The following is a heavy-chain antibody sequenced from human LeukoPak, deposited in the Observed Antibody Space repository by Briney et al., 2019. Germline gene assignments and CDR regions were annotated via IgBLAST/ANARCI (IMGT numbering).Heavy chain of an antibody. D-gene: IGHD3-3*01. V-gene: IGHV3-30*02. CDR1: GFTFSSYG. Sequence: GGSLRLSCAASGFTFSSYGMHWVRQAPGRGLEWVAFIRYDGSNKYYADSVKGRFTISRDNSKNTLYLQMNSLRAEDTAVYYCAKDRHYDFWSGYSCFDYWGQGTLVTVSS. CDR2: IRYDGSNK. CDR3: AKDRHYDFWSGYSCFDY. J-gene: IGHJ4*02.